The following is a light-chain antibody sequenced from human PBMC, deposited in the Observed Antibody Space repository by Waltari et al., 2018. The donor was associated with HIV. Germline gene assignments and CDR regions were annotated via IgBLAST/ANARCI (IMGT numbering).Light chain of an antibody. CDR3: ASWDNNVAGRV. CDR1: RSTTGNNP. CDR2: TDH. J-gene: IGLJ2*01. V-gene: IGLV1-44*01. Sequence: QSVLTQPPSASGSPGQRVTLSCSGSRSTTGNNPTTWYQQLPGTAPKLLVYTDHQRPSGVPDRFSGSKSGTSASLAISGLQPEDEGDYYCASWDNNVAGRVFGGRTRLTVL.